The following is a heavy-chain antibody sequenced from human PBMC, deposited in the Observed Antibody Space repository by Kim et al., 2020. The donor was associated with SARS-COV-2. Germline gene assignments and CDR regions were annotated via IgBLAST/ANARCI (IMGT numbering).Heavy chain of an antibody. CDR2: ISGSGGST. Sequence: GGSLRLSCAASGFTFSSYAMSWVRQAPGKWLEWVSAISGSGGSTYYADSVKGRFTISRDNSKNTLYLQMNSLRAEDTAVYYCAKDSSSWEKGPVWFDPWGQGTLVTVSS. CDR3: AKDSSSWEKGPVWFDP. V-gene: IGHV3-23*01. D-gene: IGHD6-13*01. J-gene: IGHJ5*02. CDR1: GFTFSSYA.